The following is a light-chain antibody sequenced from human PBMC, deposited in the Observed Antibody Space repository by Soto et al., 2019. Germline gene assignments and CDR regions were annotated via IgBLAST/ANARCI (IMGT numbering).Light chain of an antibody. CDR3: QQYTSYSLYT. J-gene: IGKJ2*01. CDR1: QSISSW. CDR2: DAS. V-gene: IGKV1-5*01. Sequence: DIQMTQSPSTLSASVGDRVTITCRASQSISSWLAWYQQKPGKAPKLLIYDASSLESGVPSRFSGSGSGTEFTLTISSLQSDDFATYYCQQYTSYSLYTFAQGTKLEIK.